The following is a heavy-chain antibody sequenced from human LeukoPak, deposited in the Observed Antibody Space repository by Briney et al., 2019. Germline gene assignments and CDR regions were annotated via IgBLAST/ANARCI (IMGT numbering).Heavy chain of an antibody. CDR1: GGSISSGGYY. Sequence: SETLSLTCTVSGGSISSGGYYWSWIRQHPGKGLEWIGYIYYSGSTYYNPSLKSRVTISVDTSKNQFSLKLSSVTAADTAVYYCARVSHYCSSTSCYSWFDPWGQGTLVTVSS. J-gene: IGHJ5*02. CDR2: IYYSGST. V-gene: IGHV4-31*03. CDR3: ARVSHYCSSTSCYSWFDP. D-gene: IGHD2-2*01.